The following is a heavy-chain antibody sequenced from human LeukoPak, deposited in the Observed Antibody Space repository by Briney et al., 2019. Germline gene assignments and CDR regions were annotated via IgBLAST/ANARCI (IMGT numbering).Heavy chain of an antibody. V-gene: IGHV1-2*02. D-gene: IGHD4-17*01. J-gene: IGHJ4*02. CDR2: INPNSGGT. CDR1: GYTFTDYY. Sequence: ASVKVSCKASGYTFTDYYIHWVRQAPGQGLEWMGWINPNSGGTNYAQKFQGRVTMTRDTSISTAYMELSRLRSDDTAVYYCATDPWGGDYALWDYWGQGTLVTVSS. CDR3: ATDPWGGDYALWDY.